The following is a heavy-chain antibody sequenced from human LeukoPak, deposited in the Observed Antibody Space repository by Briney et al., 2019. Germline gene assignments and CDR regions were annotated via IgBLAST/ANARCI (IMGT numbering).Heavy chain of an antibody. Sequence: SETLSLTCTVSGGSISSYHWSWIRQPPGKGLEWIGYIYYSGSTNYNPSLKSRVTISVDTSKNQFSLKLSSVTAADTAVYYCARHGGYYDSSGYYPDYWYFDLWGRGTLVTVSS. V-gene: IGHV4-59*08. CDR2: IYYSGST. D-gene: IGHD3-22*01. CDR3: ARHGGYYDSSGYYPDYWYFDL. CDR1: GGSISSYH. J-gene: IGHJ2*01.